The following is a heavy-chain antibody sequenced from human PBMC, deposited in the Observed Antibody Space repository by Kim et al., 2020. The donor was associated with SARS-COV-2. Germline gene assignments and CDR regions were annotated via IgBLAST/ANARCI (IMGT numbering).Heavy chain of an antibody. V-gene: IGHV4-39*01. J-gene: IGHJ5*02. Sequence: SETLSLTCTVSGGSISSSSYYWGWIRQPPGKGLEWIGSIYYSGSTYYNPSLKSRVTISVDTSKNQFSLKLSSVTAADTAVYYCASHPGIAVAFFDPWGQGTLVTVSS. CDR1: GGSISSSSYY. D-gene: IGHD6-19*01. CDR3: ASHPGIAVAFFDP. CDR2: IYYSGST.